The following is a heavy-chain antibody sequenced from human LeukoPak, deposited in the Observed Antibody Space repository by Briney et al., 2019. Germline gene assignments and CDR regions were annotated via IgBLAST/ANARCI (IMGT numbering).Heavy chain of an antibody. V-gene: IGHV4-39*01. CDR1: GGSISSSSYY. J-gene: IGHJ5*02. CDR3: ARHRGGSYWDRPQPNWFDP. CDR2: IYYSGST. D-gene: IGHD1-26*01. Sequence: SETLSLTCTVSGGSISSSSYYWGWIRQPPGKGLEWIGSIYYSGSTYYNLSLKSRVTISVDTSKNQFSLKLSSVTAADTAVYYCARHRGGSYWDRPQPNWFDPWGQGTLVTVSS.